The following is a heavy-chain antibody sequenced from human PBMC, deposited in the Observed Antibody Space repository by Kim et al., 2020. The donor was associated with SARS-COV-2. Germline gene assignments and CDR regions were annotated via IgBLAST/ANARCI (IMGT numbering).Heavy chain of an antibody. J-gene: IGHJ5*02. CDR3: ARHVAYNWNEGWFDP. Sequence: SETLSLTCTVSGGSISSSSYYWGWIRQPPGKGLEWIGSIYYSGSTYYNPSLKSRVTISVDTSKNQFSLKLSSVTAADTAVYYCARHVAYNWNEGWFDPWGQGTLVTVSS. D-gene: IGHD1-1*01. V-gene: IGHV4-39*01. CDR2: IYYSGST. CDR1: GGSISSSSYY.